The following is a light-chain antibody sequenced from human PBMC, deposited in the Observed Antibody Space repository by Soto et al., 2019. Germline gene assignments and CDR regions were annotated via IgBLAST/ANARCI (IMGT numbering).Light chain of an antibody. Sequence: EIVMTQTPATLSVSPGETASLSCRASQSAGNFLAWYQQKPGQAPMLRIYYISTSANGIPARFSVSGSWTEFNPTINSLQSEYAAVYYGQQDNQWPITYGQGTLLEIK. CDR2: YIS. J-gene: IGKJ5*01. CDR1: QSAGNF. V-gene: IGKV3D-15*01. CDR3: QQDNQWPIT.